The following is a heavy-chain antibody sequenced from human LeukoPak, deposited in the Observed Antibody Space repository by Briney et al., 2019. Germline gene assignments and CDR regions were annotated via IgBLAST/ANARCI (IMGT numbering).Heavy chain of an antibody. J-gene: IGHJ5*02. CDR2: IYYSGST. CDR3: ARWQYTISSGWFDP. Sequence: KPSETLSLTCTVSGGSISSYYWSWIRQPPGKGLEWIGYIYYSGSTNYNPSLKSRVTISVDTSKNQFSLKLSSVTAADTAVYYCARWQYTISSGWFDPWGQGALVTVSS. CDR1: GGSISSYY. V-gene: IGHV4-59*01. D-gene: IGHD6-6*01.